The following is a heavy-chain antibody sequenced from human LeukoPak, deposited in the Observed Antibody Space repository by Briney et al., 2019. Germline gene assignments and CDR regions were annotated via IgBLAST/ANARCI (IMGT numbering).Heavy chain of an antibody. Sequence: SETLSLTCAVYGGSFSGYYWTWIRQPPGRGLEWIGEINHRGSTNYNPSLKSRATISVDTSNSQFSLQLNSVTPEDTAVYFCTREVTGGYDRYDPWGQGTLVTVSS. J-gene: IGHJ5*02. V-gene: IGHV4-34*01. CDR3: TREVTGGYDRYDP. CDR2: INHRGST. CDR1: GGSFSGYY. D-gene: IGHD1-20*01.